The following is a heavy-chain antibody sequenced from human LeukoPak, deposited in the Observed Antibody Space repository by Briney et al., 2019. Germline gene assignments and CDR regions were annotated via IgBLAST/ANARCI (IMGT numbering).Heavy chain of an antibody. J-gene: IGHJ5*02. D-gene: IGHD3-22*01. CDR3: AKVTTYYYDSSGYYP. CDR1: GFTFSSYA. Sequence: GGSLRLSCAASGFTFSSYAMSWVRQAPGKGLEWVSAISGSGGSTYYADSVKGRFTISRDNSKNTLYLQMNSLRAEDTAVYYCAKVTTYYYDSSGYYPWGQGTLVTVSS. V-gene: IGHV3-23*01. CDR2: ISGSGGST.